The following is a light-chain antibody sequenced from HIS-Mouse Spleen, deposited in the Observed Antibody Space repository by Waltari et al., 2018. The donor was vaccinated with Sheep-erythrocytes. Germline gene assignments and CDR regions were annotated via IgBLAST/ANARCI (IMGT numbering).Light chain of an antibody. J-gene: IGLJ3*02. CDR2: EDS. CDR1: ALPKQY. CDR3: YSTDSSGNHWV. V-gene: IGLV3-10*01. Sequence: SYELTQPPSVSVSPGQTARITCSGDALPKQYAYWYQQKSGQAPVLVIYEDSKRPYGIPERFSGSTSGTMATLTISGAQVEDEADYYCYSTDSSGNHWVFGGGTKLTVL.